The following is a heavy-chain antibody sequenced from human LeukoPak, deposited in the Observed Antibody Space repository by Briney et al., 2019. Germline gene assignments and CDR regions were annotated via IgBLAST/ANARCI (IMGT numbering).Heavy chain of an antibody. J-gene: IGHJ5*02. D-gene: IGHD1-7*01. CDR1: GGSISSYY. CDR2: IYYSGST. V-gene: IGHV4-59*01. Sequence: SETLSPTCTVSGGSISSYYWSWIRQPPGKGLEWIGYIYYSGSTNYNPSLKSRVTISVDTSKNQFSLKLSSVTAADTAVYYCARDGEELHNWFDPWGQGTLVTVSS. CDR3: ARDGEELHNWFDP.